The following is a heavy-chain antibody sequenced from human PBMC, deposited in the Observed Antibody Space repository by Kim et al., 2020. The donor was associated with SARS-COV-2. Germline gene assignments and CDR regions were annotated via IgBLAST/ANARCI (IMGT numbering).Heavy chain of an antibody. CDR3: ARDRYYYGSGSLNDAFDI. CDR1: GFTFSSYS. V-gene: IGHV3-21*01. Sequence: GGSLRLSCAASGFTFSSYSMNWVRQAPGKGLEWVSSISSSSSYIYYADSVKGRFTISRDNAKNSLYLQMNSLRAEDTAVYYCARDRYYYGSGSLNDAFDIWGQGTMVTVSS. J-gene: IGHJ3*02. D-gene: IGHD3-10*01. CDR2: ISSSSSYI.